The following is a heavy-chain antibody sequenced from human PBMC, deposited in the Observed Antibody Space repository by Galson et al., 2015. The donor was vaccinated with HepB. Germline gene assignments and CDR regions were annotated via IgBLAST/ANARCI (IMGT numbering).Heavy chain of an antibody. J-gene: IGHJ4*02. CDR1: GYTFTSYG. D-gene: IGHD1-1*01. Sequence: SVKVSCKASGYTFTSYGISWVRQAPGQGLEWMGWISAYNGNANYAQKLQGKVTMTTDTSTSTAYMELRSLRSDDTAVYYCARVEFTDHPYYFDYWGQGTLVTVSS. CDR3: ARVEFTDHPYYFDY. CDR2: ISAYNGNA. V-gene: IGHV1-18*01.